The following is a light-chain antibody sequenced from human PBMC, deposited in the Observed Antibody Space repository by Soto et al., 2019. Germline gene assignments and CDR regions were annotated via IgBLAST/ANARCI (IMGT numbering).Light chain of an antibody. CDR2: NSY. CDR3: QQYENWPPVT. Sequence: EIVLTQSPGTLSLSPGERVTLSCRASQNIRRSLAWYQQKPGQPPRLLIYNSYTRATGIAARFSGSGSGTDFTLTISSLQVEDSAIYFCQQYENWPPVTFGGGTKVDI. CDR1: QNIRRS. J-gene: IGKJ4*01. V-gene: IGKV3-15*01.